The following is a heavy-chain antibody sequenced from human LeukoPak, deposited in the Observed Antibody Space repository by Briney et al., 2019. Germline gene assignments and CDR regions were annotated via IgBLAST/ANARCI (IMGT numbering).Heavy chain of an antibody. J-gene: IGHJ4*02. Sequence: GGSLRLSCAASGFTFSSYWMSWVRQAPGKGLEWVANIKKDGNEKYYVDSVKGRFTISRDNAKNSLYLQMNSLRAEDTAVYYCARGSKYQLLFLDYWGQGTLVTVSS. CDR2: IKKDGNEK. D-gene: IGHD2-2*01. CDR3: ARGSKYQLLFLDY. CDR1: GFTFSSYW. V-gene: IGHV3-7*01.